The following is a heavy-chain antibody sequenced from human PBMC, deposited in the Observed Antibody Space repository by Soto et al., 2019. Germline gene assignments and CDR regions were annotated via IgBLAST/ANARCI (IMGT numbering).Heavy chain of an antibody. J-gene: IGHJ6*02. CDR3: ARDLSGRADV. D-gene: IGHD3-10*01. V-gene: IGHV3-74*01. Sequence: GGSLRLSCVASEFTFSSYWMHWVRQVPGKGLVWVSRLNEDGSFTTYADSVKGRFTISRDNAKKTLYLQMNSLRAEDTAVYYCARDLSGRADVWGQGTTVTVSS. CDR1: EFTFSSYW. CDR2: LNEDGSFT.